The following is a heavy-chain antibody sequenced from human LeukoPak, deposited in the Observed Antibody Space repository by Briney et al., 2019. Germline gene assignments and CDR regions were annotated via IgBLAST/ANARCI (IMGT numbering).Heavy chain of an antibody. Sequence: SVNVSCKASGGTFSSYAISWVRQAHGQGLEWMGGIIPIFGTANYAQKFQGRVTITADESTSTAYMELSSLRSEDTPVYYCASGYSYGEDFDYWGQGTLVTVSS. V-gene: IGHV1-69*13. D-gene: IGHD5-18*01. J-gene: IGHJ4*02. CDR2: IIPIFGTA. CDR1: GGTFSSYA. CDR3: ASGYSYGEDFDY.